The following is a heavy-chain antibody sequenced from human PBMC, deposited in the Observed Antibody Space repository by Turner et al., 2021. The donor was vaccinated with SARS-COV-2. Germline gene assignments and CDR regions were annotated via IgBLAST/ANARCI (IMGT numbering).Heavy chain of an antibody. CDR3: ARANYDSSGYYCYFDY. CDR1: GFTFSSYD. CDR2: IGTAGDT. D-gene: IGHD3-22*01. V-gene: IGHV3-13*04. Sequence: EVQLVEAGGGLVQPGGSLRLSCAASGFTFSSYDMRWVRQSTGKGLEWVSVIGTAGDTYYPGSVKGRFTISRENAKNSLYLQMNTLRAGDTAVYYCARANYDSSGYYCYFDYWGQGTLVTVSS. J-gene: IGHJ4*02.